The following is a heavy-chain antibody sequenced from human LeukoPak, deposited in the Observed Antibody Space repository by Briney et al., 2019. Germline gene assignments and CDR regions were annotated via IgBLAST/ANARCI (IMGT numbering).Heavy chain of an antibody. V-gene: IGHV1-8*01. Sequence: ASVKVSCKASGYTFTSYDINWVRQATGQGLEWMGWMDPNSGNTGYAQKFQGRVTMTRETSRSIVYMDLSSLRSEDTAVYYCARASYGDSPYHFVYWGQGTLVTVSS. J-gene: IGHJ4*02. CDR3: ARASYGDSPYHFVY. CDR2: MDPNSGNT. CDR1: GYTFTSYD. D-gene: IGHD4-17*01.